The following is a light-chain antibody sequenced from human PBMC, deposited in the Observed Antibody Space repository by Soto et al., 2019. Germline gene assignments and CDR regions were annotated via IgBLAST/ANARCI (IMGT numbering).Light chain of an antibody. J-gene: IGLJ1*01. CDR1: SSDVGGYNY. CDR3: SSHTSYSTRV. Sequence: QSVLTQPASVSGSPGQSIAISCTGTSSDVGGYNYVSWYQQHPGKAPKLMIHEVSNRPSGVSDRFSGSKSGNTASLTISGLQADDEADYYCSSHTSYSTRVFGTGTKLPS. V-gene: IGLV2-14*01. CDR2: EVS.